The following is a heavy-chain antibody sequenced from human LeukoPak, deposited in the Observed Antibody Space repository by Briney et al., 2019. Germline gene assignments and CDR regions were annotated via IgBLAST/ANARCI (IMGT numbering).Heavy chain of an antibody. Sequence: GGSLRLSCAASGFTFSSYWMSWVRQAPGKGLEWVANIKQDGSEKYYVDSVKGRFTISRDNAKNSLYLQMNSLRAEDTAVYYCARVLHKRNYDSSDYYGYWGQGILVTVSS. D-gene: IGHD3-22*01. CDR2: IKQDGSEK. V-gene: IGHV3-7*04. J-gene: IGHJ4*02. CDR1: GFTFSSYW. CDR3: ARVLHKRNYDSSDYYGY.